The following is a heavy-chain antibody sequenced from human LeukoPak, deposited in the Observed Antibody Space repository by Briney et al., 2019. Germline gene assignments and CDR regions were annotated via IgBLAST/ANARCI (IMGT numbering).Heavy chain of an antibody. V-gene: IGHV4-34*01. CDR3: ARATVAATLRSFDY. J-gene: IGHJ4*02. CDR2: INHSGST. D-gene: IGHD2-15*01. Sequence: SETLSLTCAVYGGSFSGYYWSWIRQPPGKGLEWFGEINHSGSTNYNPSLKSRVTISVDTSKNQFSLKLSSVTAADTAVYYCARATVAATLRSFDYWGQGTLVTVSS. CDR1: GGSFSGYY.